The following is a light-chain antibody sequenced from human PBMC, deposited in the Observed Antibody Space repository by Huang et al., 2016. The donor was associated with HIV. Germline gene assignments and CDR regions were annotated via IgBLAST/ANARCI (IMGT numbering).Light chain of an antibody. CDR2: GST. J-gene: IGKJ4*01. CDR3: QQYNNWHLT. Sequence: IVMTQTPATLPVSPGGRATLSCRASQSVSTNLAWYQQKPGQTPRLIIYGSTTRATGVPAGFSGSWSGTDFTLTINSLQSEDFGIYYCQQYNNWHLTFGGGTKV. V-gene: IGKV3-15*01. CDR1: QSVSTN.